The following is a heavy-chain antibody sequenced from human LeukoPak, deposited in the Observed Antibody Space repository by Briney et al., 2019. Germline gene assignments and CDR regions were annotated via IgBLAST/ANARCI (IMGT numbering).Heavy chain of an antibody. CDR1: GFAFSSFG. CDR2: IWYDGTNK. V-gene: IGHV3-33*01. Sequence: GRSLRLSCAASGFAFSSFGMHWVRQAPGKGLEWVAVIWYDGTNKYYADSVKGRFTISRDNSKNTLYLQMNSLRAEDTAVYYCARVARGSIAAGSGWFDPWGQGTLVTVSS. CDR3: ARVARGSIAAGSGWFDP. D-gene: IGHD6-13*01. J-gene: IGHJ5*02.